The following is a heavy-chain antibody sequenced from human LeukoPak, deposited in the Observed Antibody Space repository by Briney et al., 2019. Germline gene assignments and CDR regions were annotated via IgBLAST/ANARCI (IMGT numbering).Heavy chain of an antibody. J-gene: IGHJ6*02. CDR2: IYYSGST. CDR1: GGSISSYY. CDR3: ARDRPQGSSTSCYMLPFGCPHYYYGMDV. V-gene: IGHV4-59*01. D-gene: IGHD2-2*02. Sequence: SETLSLTCTVSGGSISSYYWSWIRQPPGKGLEWIGYIYYSGSTNYNPSLKSRVTISVDTSKNQFSLKLSSVTAADTTVYYCARDRPQGSSTSCYMLPFGCPHYYYGMDVWGQGTTVTVSS.